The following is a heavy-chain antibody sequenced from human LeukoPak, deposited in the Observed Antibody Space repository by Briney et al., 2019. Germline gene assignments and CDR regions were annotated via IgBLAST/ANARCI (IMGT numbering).Heavy chain of an antibody. CDR3: SRRKNGDNGRYFEY. D-gene: IGHD4-17*01. V-gene: IGHV5-51*01. J-gene: IGHJ4*02. CDR2: INSGNSGT. Sequence: GSLKISCCGSGYIFTNYWVGWVRQMPGEGVEWMALINSGNSGTRISPSFEGQGTISIDNYNSAAYLQWRSLKGSDTDMYDCSRRKNGDNGRYFEYWGQGTLVTVSS. CDR1: GYIFTNYW.